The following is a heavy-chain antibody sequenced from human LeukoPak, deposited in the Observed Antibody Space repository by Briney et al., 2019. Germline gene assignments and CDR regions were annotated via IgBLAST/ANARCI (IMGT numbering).Heavy chain of an antibody. V-gene: IGHV4-59*01. CDR2: IYYSGST. D-gene: IGHD2-2*01. CDR3: ARGGYCSSTSCHGLYWFDP. J-gene: IGHJ5*02. Sequence: SETLSLTCTVSGGTISSYYWSWIRQPPGKGLEWIGYIYYSGSTNYNPSLKNRFTISVDTSKKQFSLKLSSVTAADTAVYYCARGGYCSSTSCHGLYWFDPWGQGTLVTVSS. CDR1: GGTISSYY.